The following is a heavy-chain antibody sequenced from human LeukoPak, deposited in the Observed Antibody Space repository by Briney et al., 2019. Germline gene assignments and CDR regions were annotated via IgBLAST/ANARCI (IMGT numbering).Heavy chain of an antibody. D-gene: IGHD6-13*01. CDR3: TTATGIAAAGPEDWFDP. CDR1: GFTFCNAW. CDR2: IKSKTDGGTT. Sequence: GGSLRLSCAASGFTFCNAWMSWVRQAPGKGLEWVGRIKSKTDGGTTDYAAPVKGRFTISRDDSKNTLYLQMNSLKTEDTAVYYCTTATGIAAAGPEDWFDPWGQGTLVTVSS. V-gene: IGHV3-15*01. J-gene: IGHJ5*02.